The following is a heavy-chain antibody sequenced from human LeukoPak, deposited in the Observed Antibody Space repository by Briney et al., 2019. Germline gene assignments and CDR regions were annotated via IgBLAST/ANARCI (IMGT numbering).Heavy chain of an antibody. J-gene: IGHJ3*01. CDR1: GFTFSDYY. Sequence: PGGSLRLSCAASGFTFSDYYMAWIRQAPGKGLEWISYITSNSYSMYYADSVEGRFTISRDNAEGSVFLQMDGLRVEDTAVYYCAQQWLHLGAFDFWGQGTMVTVSS. V-gene: IGHV3-11*01. CDR2: ITSNSYSM. CDR3: AQQWLHLGAFDF. D-gene: IGHD6-19*01.